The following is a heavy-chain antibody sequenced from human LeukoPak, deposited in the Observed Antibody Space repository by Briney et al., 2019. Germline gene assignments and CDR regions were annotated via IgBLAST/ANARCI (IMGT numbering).Heavy chain of an antibody. J-gene: IGHJ4*02. CDR1: GYSISSDNY. Sequence: SETLSLTCAVSGYSISSDNYWVWIRQPPGQGLEWTGGIYHSGSTYYDPSLKSRVTMSVDTSKNQFSLKLSSVTAADTAVYYCARAPRDSSSSNYMRRFDYWGQGTLVTVSS. V-gene: IGHV4-38-2*01. CDR2: IYHSGST. D-gene: IGHD3-22*01. CDR3: ARAPRDSSSSNYMRRFDY.